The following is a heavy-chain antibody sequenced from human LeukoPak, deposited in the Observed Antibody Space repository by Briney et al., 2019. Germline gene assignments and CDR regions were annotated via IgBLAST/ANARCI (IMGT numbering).Heavy chain of an antibody. J-gene: IGHJ4*02. CDR3: AKYCSAIGCYSGLDY. D-gene: IGHD2-15*01. CDR2: IYGGHTA. V-gene: IGHV3-53*01. Sequence: GGSLRLSCAASGFTVSTVYMTWVRQAPGKGLEWVSVIYGGHTAYYADSVKDRFTISRDNPKNTLNLQMNSLRAEDTAIYYCAKYCSAIGCYSGLDYWGQGTLVTVSS. CDR1: GFTVSTVY.